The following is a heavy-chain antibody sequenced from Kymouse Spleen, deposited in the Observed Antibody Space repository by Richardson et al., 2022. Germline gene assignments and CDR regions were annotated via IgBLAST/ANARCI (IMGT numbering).Heavy chain of an antibody. CDR1: GGSISSSSYY. CDR2: IYYSGST. CDR3: ARQYYYGSGSLYYFDY. V-gene: IGHV4-39*01. D-gene: IGHD3-10*01. Sequence: QLQLQESGPGLVKPSETLSLTCTVSGGSISSSSYYWGWIRQPPGKGLEWIGSIYYSGSTYYNPSLKSRVTISVDTSKNQFSLKLSSVTAADTAVYYCARQYYYGSGSLYYFDYWGQGTLVTVSS. J-gene: IGHJ4*02.